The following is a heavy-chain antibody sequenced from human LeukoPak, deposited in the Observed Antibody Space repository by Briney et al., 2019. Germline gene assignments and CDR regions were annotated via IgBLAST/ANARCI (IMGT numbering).Heavy chain of an antibody. Sequence: GGSLRLSCAASGFTFSSYVMSWVRQAPGKGLEWVSAISGSGGSTYYADSVKGRFTISRDNSKNTLYLQMNSLRAEDTAVYYCAKDEMAGSYYDYGMDVWGQGTTVTVSS. V-gene: IGHV3-23*01. CDR2: ISGSGGST. D-gene: IGHD3-10*01. CDR3: AKDEMAGSYYDYGMDV. J-gene: IGHJ6*02. CDR1: GFTFSSYV.